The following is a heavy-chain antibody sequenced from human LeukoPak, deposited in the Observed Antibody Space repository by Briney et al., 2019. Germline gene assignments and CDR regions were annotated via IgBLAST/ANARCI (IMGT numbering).Heavy chain of an antibody. CDR2: IIPIFGTA. D-gene: IGHD3-22*01. CDR1: GGTFSSYA. CDR3: ARVSERYYYDSSFDY. V-gene: IGHV1-69*13. J-gene: IGHJ4*02. Sequence: GASVKVSCKASGGTFSSYAFSWVRQAPGQGLEWMGGIIPIFGTANYAQKFQGRVTITADESTSTAYMELGSLRSEDTAVYYCARVSERYYYDSSFDYWGQGTLVTVSS.